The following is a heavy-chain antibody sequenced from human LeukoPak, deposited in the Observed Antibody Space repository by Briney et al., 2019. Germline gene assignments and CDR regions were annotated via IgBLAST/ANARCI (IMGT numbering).Heavy chain of an antibody. CDR3: ARGPSGYHNT. Sequence: GGSLRLSCAASGFTFSDYYMSWFRQAPGKGLEWVSYISDSGSAISYADSVKGRFTISRDNSKNTLYLQMNSLRAEDTAVYYCARGPSGYHNTGGQGTLVTVSS. D-gene: IGHD5-12*01. CDR2: ISDSGSAI. V-gene: IGHV3-11*04. CDR1: GFTFSDYY. J-gene: IGHJ4*02.